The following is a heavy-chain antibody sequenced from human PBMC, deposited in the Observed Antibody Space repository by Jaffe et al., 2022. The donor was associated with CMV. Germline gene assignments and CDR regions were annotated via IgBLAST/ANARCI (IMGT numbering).Heavy chain of an antibody. CDR1: GFSLSTTGMG. J-gene: IGHJ2*01. CDR2: IYWSGDK. CDR3: ARRPPPPGYCSGGKCSDWYFDL. Sequence: QVTLEESGPTLVKPTQTLTLTCTFSGFSLSTTGMGVGWIRQPPGKALEWVALIYWSGDKRHSPSLRSRVTITKDPSRNQVVLTMTNVEPVDTATYYCARRPPPPGYCSGGKCSDWYFDLWGRGTLVTVSS. D-gene: IGHD2-15*01. V-gene: IGHV2-5*01.